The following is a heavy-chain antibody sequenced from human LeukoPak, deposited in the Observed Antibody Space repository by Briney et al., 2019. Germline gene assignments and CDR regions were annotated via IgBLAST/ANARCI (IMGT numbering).Heavy chain of an antibody. CDR3: ARDSVGATF. CDR1: GYTFTSYD. CDR2: MNPNSGNT. Sequence: ASVKVSCKASGYTFTSYDINWVRQATGQGLEWMGWMNPNSGNTGYAQKLQGRVTMTTDTSTSTAYMELRSLRSDDTAVYYCARDSVGATFWGQGTLVTVSS. J-gene: IGHJ4*02. V-gene: IGHV1-8*01. D-gene: IGHD1-26*01.